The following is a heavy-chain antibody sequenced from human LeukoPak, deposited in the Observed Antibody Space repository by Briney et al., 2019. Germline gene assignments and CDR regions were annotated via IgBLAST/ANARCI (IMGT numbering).Heavy chain of an antibody. CDR2: ISYDGSNK. Sequence: GRSLRLSCAASGFTFSSYAMHWVRQAPGKGLEWVAVISYDGSNKYYANSVKGRFTISRDNSKNTLYLQMNSLRAEDTAVYYCARDHDDFWSGAYYYGMDVWGQGTTVTVSS. CDR1: GFTFSSYA. J-gene: IGHJ6*02. CDR3: ARDHDDFWSGAYYYGMDV. V-gene: IGHV3-30-3*01. D-gene: IGHD3-3*01.